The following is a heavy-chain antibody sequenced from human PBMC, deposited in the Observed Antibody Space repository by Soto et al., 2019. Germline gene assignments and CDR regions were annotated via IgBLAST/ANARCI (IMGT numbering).Heavy chain of an antibody. Sequence: SVKVSCKTSGFTLSSSAVRWVRQARGQRLEWIGWIVAGSGNTHYAQTFQERVTLTRDMSTSTAYLELSSLRSEDTAVYYCAADPYYYDSSNYYSFDHWGQGTLVTVSS. V-gene: IGHV1-58*01. J-gene: IGHJ4*02. D-gene: IGHD3-22*01. CDR1: GFTLSSSA. CDR2: IVAGSGNT. CDR3: AADPYYYDSSNYYSFDH.